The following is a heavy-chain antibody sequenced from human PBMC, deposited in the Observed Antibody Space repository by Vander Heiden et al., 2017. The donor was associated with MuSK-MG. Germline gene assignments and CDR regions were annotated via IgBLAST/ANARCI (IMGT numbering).Heavy chain of an antibody. V-gene: IGHV3-23*01. Sequence: EVQLLESGGGLVQPGGSLRLSCAASGPTFRSYAMSWVRQAPGKGLEWVSAISGSGGSTYYADSVKGRFTISRDNSKNTLYLQMNSLRAEDTAVYYCAKDLYDSSGHYYYYYMDVWGKGTTVTVSS. CDR3: AKDLYDSSGHYYYYYMDV. CDR1: GPTFRSYA. CDR2: ISGSGGST. J-gene: IGHJ6*03. D-gene: IGHD3-22*01.